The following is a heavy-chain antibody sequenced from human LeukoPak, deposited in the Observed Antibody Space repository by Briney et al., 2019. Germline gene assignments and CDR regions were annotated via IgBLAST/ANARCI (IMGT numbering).Heavy chain of an antibody. V-gene: IGHV1-2*02. CDR2: MHPNSGGT. J-gene: IGHJ4*02. Sequence: ASVKVSCKASGYTFTDYYLHWLRQAPGQGLEWMGWMHPNSGGTNYAQNFQGRVTMTRDTSTTTAYMELSRLTSDDTAVYYCASLAHFDGSTYYPDFWGQGTLVTVSS. D-gene: IGHD3-22*01. CDR3: ASLAHFDGSTYYPDF. CDR1: GYTFTDYY.